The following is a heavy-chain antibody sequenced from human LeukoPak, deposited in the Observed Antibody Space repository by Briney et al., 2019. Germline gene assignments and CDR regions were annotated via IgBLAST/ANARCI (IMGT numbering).Heavy chain of an antibody. CDR2: IRSKANSYAT. Sequence: GGSLRLSCAVSGFTFSASGMHWVRQASGKGLEWVGRIRSKANSYATAYAASVKGRFTISRDDSKNTAYLQMNSLKTEDTAMYYCTRHYYDSSDYWFDPWGQGTLVTVSS. CDR3: TRHYYDSSDYWFDP. D-gene: IGHD3-22*01. J-gene: IGHJ5*02. CDR1: GFTFSASG. V-gene: IGHV3-73*01.